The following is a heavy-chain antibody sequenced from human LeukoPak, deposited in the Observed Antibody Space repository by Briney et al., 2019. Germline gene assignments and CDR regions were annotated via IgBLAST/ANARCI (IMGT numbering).Heavy chain of an antibody. J-gene: IGHJ5*02. V-gene: IGHV1-3*01. CDR1: GYDFTSYA. D-gene: IGHD2-2*01. CDR2: IDAGNGNT. Sequence: ASVKVSCKASGYDFTSYAMHWVRQAPGQRLEWMGWIDAGNGNTKYSQKFQDRVTVTRDTSTSTAYMELSSLRSEDTAVYYCAKEHCSSTSCPEGWFDPWGQGTLVTVSS. CDR3: AKEHCSSTSCPEGWFDP.